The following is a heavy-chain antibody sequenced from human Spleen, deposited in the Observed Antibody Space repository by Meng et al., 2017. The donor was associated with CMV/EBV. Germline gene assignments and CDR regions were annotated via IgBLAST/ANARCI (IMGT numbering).Heavy chain of an antibody. V-gene: IGHV1-18*04. D-gene: IGHD2-8*01. Sequence: ASVKVSCKASGYTFTGYYMHWVRQAPGQGLEWMGWISAYNGNTNYAQKLQGRVTMTTDTSTSTAYMELRSLRSDDTAVYYCAGPGRRDIVLMVGVGYYYGMDVWGQGTTVTVSS. CDR1: GYTFTGYY. J-gene: IGHJ6*02. CDR2: ISAYNGNT. CDR3: AGPGRRDIVLMVGVGYYYGMDV.